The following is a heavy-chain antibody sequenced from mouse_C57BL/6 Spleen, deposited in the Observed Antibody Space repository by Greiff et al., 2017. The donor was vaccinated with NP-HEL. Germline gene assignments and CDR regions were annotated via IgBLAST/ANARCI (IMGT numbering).Heavy chain of an antibody. V-gene: IGHV1-9*01. D-gene: IGHD2-1*01. CDR2: ILPGSGST. CDR3: AKGVYYGNSPWFAY. Sequence: QVQLQQSGAELMKPGASVKLSCKATGYTFTGYWIEWVKQRPGHGLEWIGEILPGSGSTNYNEKFKGKVTFTADTSSNTAYMQLSSLTTEDSAIYYCAKGVYYGNSPWFAYWGQGTLVTVSA. J-gene: IGHJ3*01. CDR1: GYTFTGYW.